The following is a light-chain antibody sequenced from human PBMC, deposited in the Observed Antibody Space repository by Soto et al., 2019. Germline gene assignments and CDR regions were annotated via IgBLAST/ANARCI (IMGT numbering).Light chain of an antibody. CDR3: QQYKKWPPLT. V-gene: IGKV3-15*01. CDR2: GAF. CDR1: QSVAFH. Sequence: EIVMTQSPATLSVSPGETATLSCRASQSVAFHLAWYQQKPGQGPRLLIYGAFTRATGIPARFSGSGSGTEFTLYISSLQSEDFAVYYCQQYKKWPPLTFGGGTKVDIK. J-gene: IGKJ4*01.